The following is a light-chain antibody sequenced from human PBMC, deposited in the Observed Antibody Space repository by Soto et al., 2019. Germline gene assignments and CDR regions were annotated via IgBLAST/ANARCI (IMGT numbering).Light chain of an antibody. CDR2: GAS. J-gene: IGKJ4*01. CDR1: QSVSSSY. Sequence: EIVLTQSPGTLSLSPGERATLSCRASQSVSSSYLAWYQQKPGQAPRLLIYGASTRATGIPARFSGSGSGTDFTLTISSLQSEDFAVYYCQQYHNWVTFGGGTKVDIK. V-gene: IGKV3-20*01. CDR3: QQYHNWVT.